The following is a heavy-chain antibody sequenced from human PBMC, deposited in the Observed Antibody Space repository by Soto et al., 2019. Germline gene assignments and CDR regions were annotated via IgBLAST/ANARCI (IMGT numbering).Heavy chain of an antibody. Sequence: QVQLVESGGGVVQPGTSLRLSCAASGFSFSSYAMQWVRQAPGKGLEWVAALWYDGSNQNYAGSVKGRFTISRDNSKSTLYLQMNSLKAEDTAVYYCARDINDFWSGYLYWGQGTLVTVSS. D-gene: IGHD3-3*01. CDR1: GFSFSSYA. J-gene: IGHJ4*02. CDR3: ARDINDFWSGYLY. CDR2: LWYDGSNQ. V-gene: IGHV3-33*01.